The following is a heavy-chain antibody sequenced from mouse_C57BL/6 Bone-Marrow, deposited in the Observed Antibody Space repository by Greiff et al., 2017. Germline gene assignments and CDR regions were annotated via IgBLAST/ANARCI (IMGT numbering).Heavy chain of an antibody. Sequence: EVMLVASGGGLVKPGGTLKLSCAASGFNFNDYGMHWVRQAPETGLEWVSYLSSGSSTIYYADPVKGRFTIFRDNAKNTLFLQMTSRRSEDTAMYYCARRGNYGSWFAYWGQGTTLTVSS. CDR1: GFNFNDYG. J-gene: IGHJ2*01. V-gene: IGHV5-17*01. CDR3: ARRGNYGSWFAY. CDR2: LSSGSSTI. D-gene: IGHD2-1*01.